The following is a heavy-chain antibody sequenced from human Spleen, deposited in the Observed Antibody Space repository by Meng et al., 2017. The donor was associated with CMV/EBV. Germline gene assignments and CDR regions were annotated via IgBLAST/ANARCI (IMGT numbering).Heavy chain of an antibody. V-gene: IGHV3-23*01. CDR2: VSGNGGRT. Sequence: SCAASGFTFSAYGMNWVRQAPGKGLAWVSTVSGNGGRTDYADSVKGRFTISRDNSKNTLCLQMNSLRADDTAIYYCVRGGRSTSCSTGWGQGTLVTVSS. J-gene: IGHJ4*02. CDR1: GFTFSAYG. CDR3: VRGGRSTSCSTG. D-gene: IGHD2-2*02.